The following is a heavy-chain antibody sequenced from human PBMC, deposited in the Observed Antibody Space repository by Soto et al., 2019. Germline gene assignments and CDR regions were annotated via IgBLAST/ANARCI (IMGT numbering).Heavy chain of an antibody. CDR1: GYTFTSYA. J-gene: IGHJ4*02. D-gene: IGHD1-26*01. V-gene: IGHV1-3*01. CDR3: ARAPPAPLHSGSYHFDY. CDR2: INAGNGNR. Sequence: ASVKVSCKASGYTFTSYAMHWVRQAPGQRLEWMGWINAGNGNRKYSQKFQGRVTITRDTPASTAYMELRSLRSEDTAVYYCARAPPAPLHSGSYHFDYWGQGTLVTVSS.